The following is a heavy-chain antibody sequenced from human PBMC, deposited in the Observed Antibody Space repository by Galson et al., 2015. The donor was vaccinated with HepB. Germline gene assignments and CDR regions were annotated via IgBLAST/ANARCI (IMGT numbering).Heavy chain of an antibody. J-gene: IGHJ6*02. CDR1: GFTFSSYW. CDR2: IWYDGSNK. CDR3: ARVPSRSHCSSTSCYYYYYGMDV. D-gene: IGHD2-2*01. V-gene: IGHV3-33*08. Sequence: SLRLSCAASGFTFSSYWMHWVRQAPGKGLEWVAVIWYDGSNKYYADSVKGRFTISRDNSKNTLYLQMNSLRAEDTAVYYCARVPSRSHCSSTSCYYYYYGMDVWGQGTTVTVSS.